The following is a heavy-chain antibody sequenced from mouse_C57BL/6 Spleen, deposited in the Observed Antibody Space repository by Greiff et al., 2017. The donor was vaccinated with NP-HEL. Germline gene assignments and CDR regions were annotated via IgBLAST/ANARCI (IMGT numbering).Heavy chain of an antibody. CDR3: ARIDSSGFRG. J-gene: IGHJ2*01. D-gene: IGHD3-2*02. Sequence: QVQLQQPGAELVKPGASVKLSCKASGYTFTSYWMQWVKQRPGQGLEWIGEIDPSDSYTNYNQKFKGKATLTVDTSSSTAYMQLSSLTSEDSAVYCCARIDSSGFRGWGQGTTLTVSS. CDR1: GYTFTSYW. CDR2: IDPSDSYT. V-gene: IGHV1-50*01.